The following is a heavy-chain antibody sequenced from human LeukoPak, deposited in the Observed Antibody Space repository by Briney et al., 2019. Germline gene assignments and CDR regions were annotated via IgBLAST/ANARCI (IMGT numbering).Heavy chain of an antibody. D-gene: IGHD1-26*01. CDR3: ATLSGSWDFDY. V-gene: IGHV3-48*03. CDR2: ISSSGSTI. CDR1: GFTFSSYE. J-gene: IGHJ4*02. Sequence: GGSLRLSCAASGFTFSSYEMNWVRQAPGKGLEWVSYISSSGSTIYYADSVKGRFTISRDNAKNSLYLQMNSLRAEDTAVYYCATLSGSWDFDYWGQGTLATVSS.